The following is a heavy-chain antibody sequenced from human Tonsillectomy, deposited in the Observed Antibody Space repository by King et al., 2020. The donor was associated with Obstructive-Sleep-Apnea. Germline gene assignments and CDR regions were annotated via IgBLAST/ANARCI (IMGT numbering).Heavy chain of an antibody. CDR3: ARDGLYYYDSSGYYYFDY. V-gene: IGHV1-46*01. CDR1: GYTFTSYY. J-gene: IGHJ4*02. D-gene: IGHD3-22*01. Sequence: VKLVQSGAEVKKPGASVKVSCKASGYTFTSYYMHWVRQAPGQGLEWMGIINPSGGSTSYAQKFQGRVTMTRDTSTSTVYMELSSLRSEDTAVYYCARDGLYYYDSSGYYYFDYWGQGTLVTVSS. CDR2: INPSGGST.